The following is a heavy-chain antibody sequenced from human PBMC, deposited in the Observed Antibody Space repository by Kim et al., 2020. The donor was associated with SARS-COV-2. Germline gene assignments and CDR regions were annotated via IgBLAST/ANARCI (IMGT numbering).Heavy chain of an antibody. CDR1: GFTFSSYS. D-gene: IGHD6-19*01. CDR3: ARSISSGWYRLGMDV. J-gene: IGHJ6*02. V-gene: IGHV3-48*02. Sequence: GGSLRLSCAASGFTFSSYSMNWVRQAPGKGLEWVSYISSSSSTMYYADSVKGRFTISRDNAKNSLYLQMNSLRDEDTAVYYCARSISSGWYRLGMDVWGQGTTVTVSS. CDR2: ISSSSSTM.